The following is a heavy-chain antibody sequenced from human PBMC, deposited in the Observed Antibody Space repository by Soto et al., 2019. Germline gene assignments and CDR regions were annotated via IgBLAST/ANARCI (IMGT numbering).Heavy chain of an antibody. J-gene: IGHJ3*02. Sequence: GGSLRLSCAASGFTFSSYSMNWVRQAPGKGLEWVSSISRSSSYIYYADSVKGRFTIARDNATNSLYLQMISLRAGDTAVYYWARDGVVPAADVIHAFDIWGQGTMVTVSS. CDR3: ARDGVVPAADVIHAFDI. CDR2: ISRSSSYI. D-gene: IGHD2-2*01. CDR1: GFTFSSYS. V-gene: IGHV3-21*01.